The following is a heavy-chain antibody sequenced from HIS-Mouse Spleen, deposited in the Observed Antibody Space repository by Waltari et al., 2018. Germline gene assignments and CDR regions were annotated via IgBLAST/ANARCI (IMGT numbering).Heavy chain of an antibody. D-gene: IGHD6-13*01. CDR3: AREIPYSSSWYDWYFDL. V-gene: IGHV4-39*07. CDR2: IYYSGST. CDR1: GGSISSSSYY. Sequence: QLQLQESGPGLVKPSETLSLTCTVSGGSISSSSYYWGWIRQPPGKGLEWIGSIYYSGSTSSHPSLKSRVTISVDTSKNQFSLKLSSVTAADTAVYYCAREIPYSSSWYDWYFDLWGRGTLVTVSS. J-gene: IGHJ2*01.